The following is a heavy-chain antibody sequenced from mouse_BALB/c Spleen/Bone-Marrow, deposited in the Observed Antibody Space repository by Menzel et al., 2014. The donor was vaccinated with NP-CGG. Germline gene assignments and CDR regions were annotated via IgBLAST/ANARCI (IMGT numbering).Heavy chain of an antibody. V-gene: IGHV1-54*01. CDR1: GYDFTSYL. CDR3: ARNANWLFTY. J-gene: IGHJ3*01. D-gene: IGHD4-1*01. Sequence: QVQLQQSEAEVVRPGTSVKVSCKASGYDFTSYLIEWIKQRPRQGLEWIGVINPGSGGSNYNEKFTGKATLTVDKSSSTAYMQLSSLTSDDSAVYFCARNANWLFTYWGQGTLVTVSA. CDR2: INPGSGGS.